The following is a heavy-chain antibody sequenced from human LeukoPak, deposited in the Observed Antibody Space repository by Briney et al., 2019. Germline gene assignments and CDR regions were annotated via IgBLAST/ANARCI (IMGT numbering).Heavy chain of an antibody. V-gene: IGHV4-59*01. CDR1: GGSINSYY. CDR3: ARNATPFSNLNCFDP. D-gene: IGHD4-11*01. Sequence: SETLSLTRTVSGGSINSYYWTWIRQPPGKALEWIGYIYYSGSTYYNPSLKSRVTISLDTSKNQFSLKLSSVTAADTAVYYCARNATPFSNLNCFDPGGQGTPVTVSS. CDR2: IYYSGST. J-gene: IGHJ5*02.